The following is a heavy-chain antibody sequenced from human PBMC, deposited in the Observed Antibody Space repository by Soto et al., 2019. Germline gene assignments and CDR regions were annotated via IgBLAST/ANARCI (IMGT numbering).Heavy chain of an antibody. CDR2: INSDGSST. CDR3: ARARGGLAWYSSSWQDFDY. CDR1: GFTFSSYW. J-gene: IGHJ4*02. Sequence: GGSLRLSCAASGFTFSSYWMHWVRQAPGKGLVWVSRINSDGSSTSYADSVKGRFTISRDNAKNTLYLQMNSLRAEDTAVYYCARARGGLAWYSSSWQDFDYWGQGT. V-gene: IGHV3-74*01. D-gene: IGHD6-13*01.